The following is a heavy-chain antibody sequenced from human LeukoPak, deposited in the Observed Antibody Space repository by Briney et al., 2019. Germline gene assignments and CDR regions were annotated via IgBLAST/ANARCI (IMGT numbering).Heavy chain of an antibody. CDR1: GYIFTSYG. J-gene: IGHJ4*02. D-gene: IGHD3-10*01. CDR2: ISALNGNT. V-gene: IGHV1-18*01. Sequence: ASVKVSCKASGYIFTSYGFTWVRQAPGQGLEWMGWISALNGNTNYAQKFQGRVTMTTDTSTSTAYMELRSLTSDDTAMYYCARDPEGVTPLDYWGQETLVTVSS. CDR3: ARDPEGVTPLDY.